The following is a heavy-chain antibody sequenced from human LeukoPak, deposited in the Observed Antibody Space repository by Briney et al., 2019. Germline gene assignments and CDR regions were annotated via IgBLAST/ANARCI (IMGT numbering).Heavy chain of an antibody. D-gene: IGHD6-19*01. CDR1: GFTFSSYG. CDR2: ISSSITII. J-gene: IGHJ4*02. V-gene: IGHV3-48*01. Sequence: GGSLRLSCAASGFTFSSYGMNWVRQAPGKGLEWVSYISSSITIIYYADSVKGRFTISRDNAKNSLYLQMNNLRADDTAVYYCARQDSSLPYYFDYWGQGTLVTVSS. CDR3: ARQDSSLPYYFDY.